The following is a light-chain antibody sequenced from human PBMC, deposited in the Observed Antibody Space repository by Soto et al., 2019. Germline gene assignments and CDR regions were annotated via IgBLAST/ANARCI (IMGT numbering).Light chain of an antibody. CDR3: QQYNIWPLIT. Sequence: DIQMTQSPSSLSASVGDRVTITCRASQSISTYLNWYQQRPGKAPKVLIYGASTLHRGVPTRFSGSGSETEFTLTISSLQSEDFAVYYCQQYNIWPLITFGPGTKVDIK. CDR2: GAS. CDR1: QSISTY. V-gene: IGKV1-39*01. J-gene: IGKJ3*01.